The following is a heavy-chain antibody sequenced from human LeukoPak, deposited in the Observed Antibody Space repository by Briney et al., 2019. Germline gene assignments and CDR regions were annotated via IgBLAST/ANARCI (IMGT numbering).Heavy chain of an antibody. J-gene: IGHJ4*02. V-gene: IGHV4-34*01. CDR1: GESFSGYF. CDR3: ARKSGYARDY. D-gene: IGHD5-12*01. CDR2: INHSGSAS. Sequence: SEALSLTCAVYGESFSGYFWNWIRQPPGKGLEWIGEINHSGSASNHNPSLKSRVTMSVDTSKNQFSLKLSSVTAADTAVYYCARKSGYARDYWGQGNLVTVSS.